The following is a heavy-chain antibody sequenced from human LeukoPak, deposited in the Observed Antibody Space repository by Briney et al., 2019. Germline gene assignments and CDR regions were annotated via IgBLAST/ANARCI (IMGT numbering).Heavy chain of an antibody. Sequence: SQTLSLTCTVSGGSISSGGYSWSWIRQHPGKGLEWIGYIYYSGSTYYNPSLKSRVTISVDTSKNQFSLKLSSVTAADTAVYYCARGGRAAPFDYWGQGTLVTVSS. CDR3: ARGGRAAPFDY. D-gene: IGHD1-1*01. CDR1: GGSISSGGYS. V-gene: IGHV4-31*03. CDR2: IYYSGST. J-gene: IGHJ4*02.